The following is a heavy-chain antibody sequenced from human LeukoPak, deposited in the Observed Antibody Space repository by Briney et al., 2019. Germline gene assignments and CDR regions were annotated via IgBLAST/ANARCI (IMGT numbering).Heavy chain of an antibody. CDR3: ARHLIPATASVDY. V-gene: IGHV4-39*01. CDR1: GGSISSYY. J-gene: IGHJ4*02. Sequence: SETLSLTCTVSGGSISSYYWGWIRQPPGKGLEWIGSMYYSGSTYYNPSLKSRVTISVDTSKNQFSLKLSSVTAADTAVYYCARHLIPATASVDYWGQGTLVTVSS. CDR2: MYYSGST. D-gene: IGHD3-16*01.